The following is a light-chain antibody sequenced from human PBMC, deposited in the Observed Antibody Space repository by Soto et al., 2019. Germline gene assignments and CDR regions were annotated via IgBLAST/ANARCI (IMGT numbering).Light chain of an antibody. V-gene: IGLV6-57*04. Sequence: NFMLTQPHSVSESPGKTLSISCTRSSGSIANNYVQWYQQRPGSAPTTVIYENNQRLSGVPDRFSGSTDGSSNSASLTISGLQTEDEADYYWQSYDSDFVVFGGGTKLTV. CDR1: SGSIANNY. CDR3: QSYDSDFVV. J-gene: IGLJ2*01. CDR2: ENN.